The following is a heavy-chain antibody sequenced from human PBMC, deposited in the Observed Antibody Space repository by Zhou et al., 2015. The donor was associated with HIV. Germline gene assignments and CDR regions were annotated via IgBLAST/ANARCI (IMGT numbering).Heavy chain of an antibody. CDR3: ARSSGNYDYAFDI. CDR1: GGSFNSYV. J-gene: IGHJ3*02. Sequence: QEHLVQSGAEVKKPGSSVRVSCKSSGGSFNSYVINWVRQVPGHGLEWLGGIIVLYETPTYAQHFQGRVTITADKSTSTAYMELSSLRSEDAAVYYCARSSGNYDYAFDIWGQGT. V-gene: IGHV1-69*06. CDR2: IIVLYETP. D-gene: IGHD6-19*01.